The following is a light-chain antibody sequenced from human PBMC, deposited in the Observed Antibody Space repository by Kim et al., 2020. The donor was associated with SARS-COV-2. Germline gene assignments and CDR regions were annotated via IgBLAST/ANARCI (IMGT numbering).Light chain of an antibody. V-gene: IGLV6-57*04. CDR2: QDN. Sequence: NFTLTQPHSVSESPGKTVTISCTRSSGSIASNFVQWYQQRPGSAPTTVIYQDNERPSGVSGRFSGSIDSSSNSASLTISGLKTEDEADYYCQSYDASGWVFGGGTKLTVL. J-gene: IGLJ3*02. CDR3: QSYDASGWV. CDR1: SGSIASNF.